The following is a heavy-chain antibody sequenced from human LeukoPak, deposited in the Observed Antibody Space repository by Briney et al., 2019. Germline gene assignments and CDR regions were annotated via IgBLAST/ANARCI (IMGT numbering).Heavy chain of an antibody. Sequence: GGSLRLSCVGAGFPFSDFHLSWIRQAPGKGLEWVSYITSGGGFKYYADSVKGRFSISRDDSKNSVFLQMNSLRVEDTAVYYCARVRPGSSGSYYRTSWGQGTLVTVSS. D-gene: IGHD3-22*01. J-gene: IGHJ4*02. CDR2: ITSGGGFK. CDR1: GFPFSDFH. V-gene: IGHV3-11*04. CDR3: ARVRPGSSGSYYRTS.